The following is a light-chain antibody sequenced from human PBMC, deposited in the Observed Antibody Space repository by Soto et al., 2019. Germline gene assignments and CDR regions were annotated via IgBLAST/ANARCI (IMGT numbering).Light chain of an antibody. Sequence: EIVLTQSPATLSLSPGERATLSCRASQNVRFYLAWYQQKPGQTPRLLIYDASKRASGIPARFSGSGSGTDCPLTISSLEPEDFAVYSWQQRTNWSWTFGRGTKVEVK. CDR3: QQRTNWSWT. J-gene: IGKJ1*01. CDR1: QNVRFY. CDR2: DAS. V-gene: IGKV3-11*01.